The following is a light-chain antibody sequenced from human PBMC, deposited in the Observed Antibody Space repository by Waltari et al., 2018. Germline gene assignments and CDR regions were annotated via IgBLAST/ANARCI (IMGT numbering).Light chain of an antibody. CDR2: WAS. CDR3: QQFYTTPFT. J-gene: IGKJ5*01. CDR1: QSILYSSNNKNY. Sequence: DIVMTQSPDSLAVSLGERATLHCKSSQSILYSSNNKNYLAWYQQKPGQPPKLLVDWASTRESGVPDRFSASGSGTDFTLTISSLQAEDVAVYYCQQFYTTPFTFGQGTRLEI. V-gene: IGKV4-1*01.